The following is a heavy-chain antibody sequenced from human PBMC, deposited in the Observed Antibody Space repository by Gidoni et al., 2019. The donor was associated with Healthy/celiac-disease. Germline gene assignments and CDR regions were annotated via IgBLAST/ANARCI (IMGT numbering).Heavy chain of an antibody. Sequence: QVQLQQWGAGLLKPSETLSLTCAVYGGSFSGSYWSWIRQPPGKGLEWSGEINHSGSTNYNPSLKSRVTISVDTSKNQFSLKLSSVTAADTAVYYCARGRLRQSIAARPYDYWGQGTLVTVSS. V-gene: IGHV4-34*01. CDR2: INHSGST. CDR1: GGSFSGSY. CDR3: ARGRLRQSIAARPYDY. J-gene: IGHJ4*02. D-gene: IGHD6-6*01.